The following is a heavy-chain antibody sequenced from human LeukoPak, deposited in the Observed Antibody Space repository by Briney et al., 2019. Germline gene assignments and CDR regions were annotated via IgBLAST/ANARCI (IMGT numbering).Heavy chain of an antibody. CDR1: GFTFSSYS. J-gene: IGHJ4*02. Sequence: GGSLRLSCAASGFTFSSYSMNWVRQAPGKGLEWVSSISSSGSYIYYADSVKGRFTISRDNAKNSLYLQMNSLRAEDTAVYYCARVAFDFWSGPDYWGQGTLVTVSS. V-gene: IGHV3-21*01. D-gene: IGHD3-3*01. CDR2: ISSSGSYI. CDR3: ARVAFDFWSGPDY.